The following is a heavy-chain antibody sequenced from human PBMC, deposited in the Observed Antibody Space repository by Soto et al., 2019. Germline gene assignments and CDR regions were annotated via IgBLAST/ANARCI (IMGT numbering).Heavy chain of an antibody. CDR3: ARGGGTYYDSSGPQDY. J-gene: IGHJ4*02. CDR1: GGSISRYY. CDR2: IYTSGST. Sequence: SETLSLTCTVSGGSISRYYWSWIRQPAGKGLGWTGRIYTSGSTNYNPSLKSRVTMSVDTSKNQFSLKLSSVTAADPAVYYCARGGGTYYDSSGPQDYWGQGTLVTVSS. D-gene: IGHD3-22*01. V-gene: IGHV4-4*07.